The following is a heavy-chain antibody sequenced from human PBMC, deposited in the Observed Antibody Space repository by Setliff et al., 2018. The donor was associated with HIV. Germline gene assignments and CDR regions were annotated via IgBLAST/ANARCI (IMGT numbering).Heavy chain of an antibody. V-gene: IGHV4-38-2*01. J-gene: IGHJ4*02. CDR3: ARLECYSKNFDS. CDR2: IYHTGST. D-gene: IGHD2-15*01. CDR1: GYSISSGYY. Sequence: PSETLSLTCGVSGYSISSGYYWGWIRQPPGKGLEWIGSIYHTGSTYYKPSLKSRVTMSVDTSKNQFSLMLSSVTAADTAVYYGARLECYSKNFDSWGQGTLVTVSS.